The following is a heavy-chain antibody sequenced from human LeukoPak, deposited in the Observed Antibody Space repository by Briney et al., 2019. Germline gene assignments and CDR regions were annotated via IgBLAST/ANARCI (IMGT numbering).Heavy chain of an antibody. CDR1: GYTFTSYG. CDR3: ARDRSYYYGSGSPNPPFDY. D-gene: IGHD3-10*01. V-gene: IGHV1-18*04. J-gene: IGHJ4*02. CDR2: ISAYNGNT. Sequence: GASVKVSCKASGYTFTSYGISWVRQAPGQGLEWMGWISAYNGNTNYAQKLQGRVTMTTDISTSTAYMELRSLRSDDTAVYYCARDRSYYYGSGSPNPPFDYWGQGTLVTVSS.